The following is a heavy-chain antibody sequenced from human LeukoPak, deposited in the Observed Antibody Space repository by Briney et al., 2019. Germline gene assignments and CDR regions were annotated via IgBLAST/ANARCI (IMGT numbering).Heavy chain of an antibody. V-gene: IGHV3-53*01. CDR3: ARAETSNWYWFFDL. J-gene: IGHJ2*01. D-gene: IGHD6-13*01. CDR1: GFTVSSKY. Sequence: GGSLRLSCAASGFTVSSKYMSWVRQAPGKGLEWVSFIYTGGNTYYADSVKGRYTISRDNPKNTPYLRMNTLRAEDTAVYYCARAETSNWYWFFDLWGRGTLVTVSS. CDR2: IYTGGNT.